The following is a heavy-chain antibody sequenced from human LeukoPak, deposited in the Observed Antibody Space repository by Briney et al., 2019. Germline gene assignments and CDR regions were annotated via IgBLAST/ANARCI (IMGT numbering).Heavy chain of an antibody. J-gene: IGHJ5*02. V-gene: IGHV1-2*06. Sequence: VASVKVSCKASGYTFTSYDINWVRQAPGQGLEWMGRINPNSGGTNYAQKFQGRVTMTRDTSISTAYMELSRLRSDDTAVYYCARPYYDWSNEFYPWGQGTLVTVSS. D-gene: IGHD3-22*01. CDR3: ARPYYDWSNEFYP. CDR1: GYTFTSYD. CDR2: INPNSGGT.